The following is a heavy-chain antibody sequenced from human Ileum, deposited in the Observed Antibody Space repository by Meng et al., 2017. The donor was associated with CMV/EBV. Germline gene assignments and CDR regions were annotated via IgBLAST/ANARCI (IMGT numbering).Heavy chain of an antibody. J-gene: IGHJ4*02. Sequence: GESLKISCAASGFTLSNYSIHWVRQVPGKGLEWVSFISASNFIYYADSLEGRFTISRDNARNSVYLQMNSLRDEDTALYYCARDPDRDFYGTGRCLVFWGRGTQVTVSS. D-gene: IGHD3-10*01. CDR3: ARDPDRDFYGTGRCLVF. CDR1: GFTLSNYS. CDR2: ISASNFI. V-gene: IGHV3-21*06.